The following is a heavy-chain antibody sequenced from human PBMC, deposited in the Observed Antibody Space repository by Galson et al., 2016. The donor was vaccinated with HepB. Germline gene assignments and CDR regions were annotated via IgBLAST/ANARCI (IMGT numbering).Heavy chain of an antibody. CDR2: ISATGGTT. J-gene: IGHJ6*02. CDR3: ATWGIGDILVVVAATGMDV. Sequence: SLRLSCAASEITFSSFAMTWVRQTPGKGLEWVSTISATGGTTYYADTVKGRFTVSRDNSKNTLFLQMNSLRAEDTPVYYCATWGIGDILVVVAATGMDVWGQGTTIIVS. V-gene: IGHV3-23*01. D-gene: IGHD2-15*01. CDR1: EITFSSFA.